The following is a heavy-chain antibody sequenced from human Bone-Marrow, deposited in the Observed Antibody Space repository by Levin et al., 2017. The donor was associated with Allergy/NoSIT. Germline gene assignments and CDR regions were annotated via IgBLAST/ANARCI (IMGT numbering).Heavy chain of an antibody. CDR2: ITSSNSI. J-gene: IGHJ6*02. V-gene: IGHV3-69-1*01. Sequence: GESLKISCAASGFSFITYNMNWVRQAPGKGLEWVSSITSSNSIHYADSVKGRFTVSRDNAKNSLYLQMNSLRGEDTAIYYCARYCTGGSCYSRYGYGMDVWGQGTTVTVSS. D-gene: IGHD2-15*01. CDR3: ARYCTGGSCYSRYGYGMDV. CDR1: GFSFITYN.